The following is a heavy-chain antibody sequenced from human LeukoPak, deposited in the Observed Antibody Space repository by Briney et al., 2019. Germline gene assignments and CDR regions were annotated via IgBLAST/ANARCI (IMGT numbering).Heavy chain of an antibody. CDR2: IKQDGSEK. CDR1: GFTFSSYW. J-gene: IGHJ4*02. V-gene: IGHV3-7*01. CDR3: ARDGGYYADY. D-gene: IGHD1-26*01. Sequence: GGSLRLSCAAYGFTFSSYWMSWVRQAQGKGLEWVANIKQDGSEKYYVDSVKGRFTISRDNAKNSLYLQMNSLRAEDTAVYYCARDGGYYADYWGQGTLVAVSS.